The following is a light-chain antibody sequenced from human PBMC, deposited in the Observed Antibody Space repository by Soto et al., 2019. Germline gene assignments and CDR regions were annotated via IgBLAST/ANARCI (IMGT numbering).Light chain of an antibody. J-gene: IGLJ1*01. CDR1: KNDIGVYDF. CDR3: SSYTSSSTPDV. Sequence: QSVLTQPPSASGSPGQSVTISCTGTKNDIGVYDFVSWYQHHPGKAPRLIIYEVVQRPSGVPDRFSGSKSGNTASLTVSGLQAADEADYYCSSYTSSSTPDVFGTGTKVTVL. V-gene: IGLV2-8*01. CDR2: EVV.